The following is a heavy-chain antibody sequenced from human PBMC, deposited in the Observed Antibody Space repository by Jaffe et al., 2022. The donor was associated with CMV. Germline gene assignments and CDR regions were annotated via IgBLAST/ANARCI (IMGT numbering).Heavy chain of an antibody. V-gene: IGHV3-23*01. CDR2: IGESNNYA. CDR3: AIQSWAGIGY. CDR1: GLTFSSQP. D-gene: IGHD6-13*01. Sequence: EVQLLASGGGLVQPGGSLKLSCAASGLTFSSQPVNWVRQAPGKGLEWVSVIGESNNYAFYAESVKGRFTISRDNSKNTLYLQMNNLRVDDTATYYCAIQSWAGIGYWGQGTLVTVSS. J-gene: IGHJ4*02.